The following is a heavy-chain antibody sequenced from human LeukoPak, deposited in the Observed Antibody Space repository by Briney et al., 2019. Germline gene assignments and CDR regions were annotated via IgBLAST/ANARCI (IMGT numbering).Heavy chain of an antibody. J-gene: IGHJ4*02. CDR3: AKGRYYYDSSGYYADY. V-gene: IGHV3-23*01. Sequence: GGSLRLSCAASGFTFSSYAMSWVRQAPGKGLEWVSGISGSGGSTYYADSVKGRFTISRDNSKNTLYLQMNSLRDEDTAVYYCAKGRYYYDSSGYYADYWGQGTLVTVSS. D-gene: IGHD3-22*01. CDR2: ISGSGGST. CDR1: GFTFSSYA.